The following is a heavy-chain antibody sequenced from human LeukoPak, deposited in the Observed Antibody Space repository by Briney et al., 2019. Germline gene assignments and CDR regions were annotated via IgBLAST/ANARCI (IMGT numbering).Heavy chain of an antibody. CDR2: ISSSGSTI. CDR3: ARATLPTLNWNGYYFDY. J-gene: IGHJ4*02. V-gene: IGHV3-48*03. CDR1: GFTFSSYE. Sequence: GGSLRLSCAASGFTFSSYEMNWVRQAPGKGLEWVSYISSSGSTIYYADSVKGRFTISRDNAKNSLYLQMNSLRAEDTAVYYCARATLPTLNWNGYYFDYWGQGTLVTVSS. D-gene: IGHD1-1*01.